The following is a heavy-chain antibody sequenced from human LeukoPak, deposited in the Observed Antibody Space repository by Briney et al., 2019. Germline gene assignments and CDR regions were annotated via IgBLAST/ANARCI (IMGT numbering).Heavy chain of an antibody. D-gene: IGHD6-19*01. V-gene: IGHV3-30*02. CDR2: IRYDGSNK. J-gene: IGHJ4*02. Sequence: PGGSLRLSCAASGFTFSSSTMHWIRQAPGKGLEWVAFIRYDGSNKYYADSVKGRFTISRDNSKNTLYLQMNSLRAEDTAVCYCAKDLSGWSQYFDYWGQGTLVTVSS. CDR1: GFTFSSST. CDR3: AKDLSGWSQYFDY.